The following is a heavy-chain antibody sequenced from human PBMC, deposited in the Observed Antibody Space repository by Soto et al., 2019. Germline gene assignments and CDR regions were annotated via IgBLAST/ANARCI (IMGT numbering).Heavy chain of an antibody. V-gene: IGHV3-15*07. J-gene: IGHJ3*02. Sequence: PGGSLRLSCAASGFTFSNAWMNWVRQAPGKGLEWVGRIKSKTDGGTTDYAAPVKGRFTISRDDSKNMLYLQMNSLKTEDTAVYYCTTDPPPYYYDSSGSYDAFDIWGQGTMVTVSS. CDR2: IKSKTDGGTT. CDR3: TTDPPPYYYDSSGSYDAFDI. D-gene: IGHD3-22*01. CDR1: GFTFSNAW.